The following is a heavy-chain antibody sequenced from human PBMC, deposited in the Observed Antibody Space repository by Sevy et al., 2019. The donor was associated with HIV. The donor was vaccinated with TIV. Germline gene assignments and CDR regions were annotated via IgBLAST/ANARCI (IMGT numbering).Heavy chain of an antibody. CDR1: GFTFDDYT. Sequence: GGSLRLSCAASGFTFDDYTMHWVRQAPGKGLEWVSLISWDGGSTYYADSMKGRFTSSRDNSKNSLYLQMNSLITEDTALYYCAKGSYYGSGSYYSHFDYWGQGTLVTVSS. D-gene: IGHD3-10*01. V-gene: IGHV3-43*01. CDR3: AKGSYYGSGSYYSHFDY. J-gene: IGHJ4*02. CDR2: ISWDGGST.